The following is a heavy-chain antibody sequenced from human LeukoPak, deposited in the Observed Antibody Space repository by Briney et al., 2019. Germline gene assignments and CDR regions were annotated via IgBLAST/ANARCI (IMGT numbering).Heavy chain of an antibody. J-gene: IGHJ6*03. V-gene: IGHV4-61*01. Sequence: PSETLSLTCTVSGGSISSSSYYWSWIRQPPGKGLEWIGYIYYSGSTNYNPSLKSRVTISVDTSKNQFSLKLSSVTAADTAVYYCARGSWVGVHYYYYYMDVWGKGTTVTVSS. CDR3: ARGSWVGVHYYYYYMDV. D-gene: IGHD1-26*01. CDR1: GGSISSSSYY. CDR2: IYYSGST.